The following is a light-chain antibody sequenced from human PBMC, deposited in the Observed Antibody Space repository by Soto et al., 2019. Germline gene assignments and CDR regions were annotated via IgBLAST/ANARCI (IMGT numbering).Light chain of an antibody. J-gene: IGKJ4*01. CDR2: RSS. CDR1: QSVDTAY. Sequence: EIVLTQSPGTLPLSPGERATLSCRASQSVDTAYLAWYQQKPGQAPRLLIYRSSIRATGIPDRFSGSGSETDFTLTITRLEPEDFAVYYCQQYDHSWGLTFGGGTTVEIK. V-gene: IGKV3-20*01. CDR3: QQYDHSWGLT.